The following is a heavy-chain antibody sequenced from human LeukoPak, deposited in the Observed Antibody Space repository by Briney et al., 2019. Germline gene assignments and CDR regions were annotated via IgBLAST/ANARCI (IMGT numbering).Heavy chain of an antibody. Sequence: GGTLRLSCAASGFTFSSYEMNGGREAPGKGVEGGSYISSSGSTIYYAHPLKGRFPIPRGNANNSLYLQMNSLRAEDTAVYYCAELGITMIGGVWGKGTTVTISS. CDR2: ISSSGSTI. V-gene: IGHV3-48*03. CDR1: GFTFSSYE. CDR3: AELGITMIGGV. J-gene: IGHJ6*04. D-gene: IGHD3-10*02.